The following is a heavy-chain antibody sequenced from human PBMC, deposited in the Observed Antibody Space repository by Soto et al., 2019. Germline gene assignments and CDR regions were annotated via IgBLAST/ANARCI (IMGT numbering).Heavy chain of an antibody. D-gene: IGHD3-9*01. CDR3: ARDLNDILTGYYINWFDP. CDR2: INTNTGNP. CDR1: GYTFTSYA. Sequence: GASVKVSCKASGYTFTSYAMNWVRQAPGQGLEWMGWINTNTGNPTYAQGFTGRFVFSLDTSVSTAYLQICSLKAEDTAVYYCARDLNDILTGYYINWFDPWGQGTLVTVSS. V-gene: IGHV7-4-1*01. J-gene: IGHJ5*02.